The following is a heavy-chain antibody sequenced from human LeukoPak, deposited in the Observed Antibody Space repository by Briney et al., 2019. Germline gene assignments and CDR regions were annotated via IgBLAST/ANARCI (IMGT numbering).Heavy chain of an antibody. CDR3: AGELAAAGQGYFDY. D-gene: IGHD6-13*01. CDR1: GGTFSSYA. CDR2: IIPIFGTA. J-gene: IGHJ4*02. Sequence: SVKVSCKASGGTFSSYAISWVRQAPGQGLEWMGGIIPIFGTANYAQKFQGRVTITADESTSTAYMELSSLRSEDTAVYYCAGELAAAGQGYFDYWGQGTLVTVSS. V-gene: IGHV1-69*13.